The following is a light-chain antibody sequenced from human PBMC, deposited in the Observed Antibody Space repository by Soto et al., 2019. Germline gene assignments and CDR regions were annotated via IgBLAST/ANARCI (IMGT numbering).Light chain of an antibody. J-gene: IGKJ2*01. CDR3: QQYGSSPYT. CDR2: GAS. V-gene: IGKV3-20*01. Sequence: EILLTQSPGTLSLSPGERATLSCRASQSVRNSYLAWYQQKPGQAPRLLIHGASGRATGIPDRFSGSGSGTDFTLTISRLEPEDFAVYYCQQYGSSPYTFAQGTKLEI. CDR1: QSVRNSY.